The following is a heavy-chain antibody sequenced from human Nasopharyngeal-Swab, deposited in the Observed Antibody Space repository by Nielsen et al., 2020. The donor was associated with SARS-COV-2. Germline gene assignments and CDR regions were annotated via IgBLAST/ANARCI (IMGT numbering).Heavy chain of an antibody. CDR3: ASRGPATDPSTRDLPYSRRTFDL. J-gene: IGHJ2*01. Sequence: GGSLRLSCAASGFSITNYGMQWVRQAPDKGLEWVALIATDASMNYYADSVKGRFSSSRYNSRNTLSLQMSSLRVEDTAVYYCASRGPATDPSTRDLPYSRRTFDLWGRGTLVTVSS. V-gene: IGHV3-30*03. CDR2: IATDASMN. CDR1: GFSITNYG. D-gene: IGHD3-22*01.